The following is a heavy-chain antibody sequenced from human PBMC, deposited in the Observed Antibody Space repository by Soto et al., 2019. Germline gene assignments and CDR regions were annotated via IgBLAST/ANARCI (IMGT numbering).Heavy chain of an antibody. Sequence: QVQLVQSGAEGKKPGSSVKVSCKASGGTFSSYAISWVRQAPGQGLEWMGGIIPIFGTANYAQKFQGRVTITADESTSTAYMELSSLRSEDTAVYYCVVLMTTVTPAGYWGQGTLVTVSS. V-gene: IGHV1-69*12. CDR3: VVLMTTVTPAGY. J-gene: IGHJ4*02. CDR1: GGTFSSYA. CDR2: IIPIFGTA. D-gene: IGHD4-17*01.